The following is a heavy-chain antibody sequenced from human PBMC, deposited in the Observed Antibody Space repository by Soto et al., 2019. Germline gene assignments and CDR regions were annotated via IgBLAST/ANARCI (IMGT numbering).Heavy chain of an antibody. V-gene: IGHV1-46*01. Sequence: ASVKVSCKASGYTFTSYYMHWVRQAPGQGLEWMGIINPSGGSTSYAQKFQGRVTMTRDTSTSTVYMELSSLRSEDTAVYYCAVSMVTTPLIAAFDIWGQGTMVTVSS. CDR1: GYTFTSYY. CDR2: INPSGGST. CDR3: AVSMVTTPLIAAFDI. D-gene: IGHD4-17*01. J-gene: IGHJ3*02.